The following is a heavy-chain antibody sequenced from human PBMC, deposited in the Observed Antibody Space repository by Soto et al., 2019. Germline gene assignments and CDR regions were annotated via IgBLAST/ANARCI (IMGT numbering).Heavy chain of an antibody. D-gene: IGHD2-15*01. CDR3: ATDSRYCSGGSCYYMDV. Sequence: ASVKVCCKVSGYTLTELSMHWVRQAPGKGLEWMGGFDPEDGETIYAQKFQGRVTMTEDTSTDTAYMELSSLRSEDTAVYYCATDSRYCSGGSCYYMDVWGKGTTVTVSS. CDR2: FDPEDGET. J-gene: IGHJ6*03. CDR1: GYTLTELS. V-gene: IGHV1-24*01.